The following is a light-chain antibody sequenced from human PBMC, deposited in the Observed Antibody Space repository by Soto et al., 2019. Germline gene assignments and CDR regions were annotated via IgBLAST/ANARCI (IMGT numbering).Light chain of an antibody. CDR3: QLRTNWPSLT. CDR2: GAS. Sequence: EIELTQSPGTLSLSPGERATLSCRASQSVSSKYLAWYQQKPGQAPRLLIYGASSRATGIPDRFSGRASGTDFTLTISSLEPEDFAIYYCQLRTNWPSLTFGGGTKVDIK. V-gene: IGKV3D-20*02. J-gene: IGKJ4*01. CDR1: QSVSSKY.